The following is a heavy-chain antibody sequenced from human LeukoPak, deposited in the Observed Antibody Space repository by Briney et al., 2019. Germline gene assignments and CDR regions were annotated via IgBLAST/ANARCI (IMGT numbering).Heavy chain of an antibody. D-gene: IGHD6-13*01. CDR3: ARAGIAAADAWFDP. Sequence: PSETLSLTCTVSGGSISSYYWSWIRQPPGKGLEWIGYIYYSGSTNYNPSLRSRVTISVDTSKNQFSLKLSSVTAADTAVYYCARAGIAAADAWFDPWGQGTLVTVSS. V-gene: IGHV4-59*01. CDR1: GGSISSYY. CDR2: IYYSGST. J-gene: IGHJ5*02.